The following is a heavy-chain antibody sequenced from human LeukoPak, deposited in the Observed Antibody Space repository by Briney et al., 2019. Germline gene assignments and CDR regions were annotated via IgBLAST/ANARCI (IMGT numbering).Heavy chain of an antibody. V-gene: IGHV1-69*05. Sequence: SVKVSCKASGGTFSSYAISWVRQAPGQGLEWMGGIIPIFGTANYAQKFQGRVTITTDESTSTAYMELSSLRSEDTAVYYCARHSDGYNPFDYWGQGTLVTVSS. CDR1: GGTFSSYA. CDR3: ARHSDGYNPFDY. D-gene: IGHD5-24*01. CDR2: IIPIFGTA. J-gene: IGHJ4*02.